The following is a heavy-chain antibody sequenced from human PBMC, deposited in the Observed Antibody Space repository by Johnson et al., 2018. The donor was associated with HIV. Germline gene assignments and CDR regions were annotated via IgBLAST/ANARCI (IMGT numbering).Heavy chain of an antibody. J-gene: IGHJ3*02. Sequence: EVQLVESGGGVVQPGGSLRLSCTASRFTFATYWMSWVRQAPGKGLEWVANIKQDGSEKSFVDSVKGRFTISRDNAKNSLYLQMNSLRVEDTALYYCASDGGSNSWYDVFDIWGQGTMVTVSS. V-gene: IGHV3-7*05. CDR2: IKQDGSEK. CDR3: ASDGGSNSWYDVFDI. D-gene: IGHD6-13*01. CDR1: RFTFATYW.